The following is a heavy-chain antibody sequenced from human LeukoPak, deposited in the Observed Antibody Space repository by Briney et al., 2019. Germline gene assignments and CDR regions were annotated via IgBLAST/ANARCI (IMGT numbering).Heavy chain of an antibody. CDR1: GGTFSSYA. V-gene: IGHV1-69*13. J-gene: IGHJ3*02. CDR3: ARDPHCSSTSCYAEAFDI. CDR2: IIPIFGTA. Sequence: ASVKVSCKASGGTFSSYAISWVRQAPGQGLEWMGGIIPIFGTANYAQKFQGRVTITADESTSTAYMELSSLRSEDTAVYYCARDPHCSSTSCYAEAFDIWGQGTMVTVSS. D-gene: IGHD2-2*01.